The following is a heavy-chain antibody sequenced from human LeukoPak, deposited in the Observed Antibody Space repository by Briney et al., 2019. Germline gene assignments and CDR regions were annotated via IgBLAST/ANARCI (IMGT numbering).Heavy chain of an antibody. D-gene: IGHD3-22*01. CDR1: GGSLSSYY. J-gene: IGHJ3*02. CDR2: IYYSGST. CDR3: ARTITMIVGTDAFDI. Sequence: SETLSLTCTVSGGSLSSYYWSWIRQPPGKGLEWIGYIYYSGSTNYNPSLKSRVTISVDTSKNQFSLKLSSVTAADTAVYYCARTITMIVGTDAFDIWGQGTMVTVSS. V-gene: IGHV4-59*01.